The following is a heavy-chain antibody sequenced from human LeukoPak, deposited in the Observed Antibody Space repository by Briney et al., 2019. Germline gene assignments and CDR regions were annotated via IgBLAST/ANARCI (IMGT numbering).Heavy chain of an antibody. V-gene: IGHV3-23*01. D-gene: IGHD6-19*01. CDR3: AKRSAESSGYFDY. CDR1: GFTFSSYS. J-gene: IGHJ4*02. CDR2: ITGSGAFT. Sequence: GGSLRLSCAASGFTFSSYSMNWVRQAPGKGLEWVSAITGSGAFTDYADSVKGRFTISRDNSKNTLYLQMNSLRAEDTAVYHCAKRSAESSGYFDYWGQGTLVTVSS.